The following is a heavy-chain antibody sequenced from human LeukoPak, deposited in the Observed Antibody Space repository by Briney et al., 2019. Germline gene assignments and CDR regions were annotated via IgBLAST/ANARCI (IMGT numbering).Heavy chain of an antibody. V-gene: IGHV2-5*02. CDR3: AHRRIQLWSQLFDY. Sequence: SGPTLVKPTQTLTLTCTFSGFSLSTSGVGVGWIRQPPGKALEWLALIYWDDDKRYSPSLKSRLTITKDTSKNQVVLTMTNMDPVDTATYYCAHRRIQLWSQLFDYWGQGTLVTVSS. J-gene: IGHJ4*02. D-gene: IGHD5-18*01. CDR1: GFSLSTSGVG. CDR2: IYWDDDK.